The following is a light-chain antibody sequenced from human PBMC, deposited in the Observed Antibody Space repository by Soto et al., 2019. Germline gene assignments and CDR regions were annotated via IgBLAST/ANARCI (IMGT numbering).Light chain of an antibody. CDR3: QQYSSSRT. J-gene: IGKJ1*01. V-gene: IGKV3-20*01. CDR2: GGA. CDR1: HSGSCNH. Sequence: DIELTQSPGTLSLSPGERAPLSCRAGHSGSCNHLVGYERKPGQAPRLLICGGARRATGIPVRFSGSGSETDFTITITRLEPEGFAVYYCQQYSSSRTFGQGTKV.